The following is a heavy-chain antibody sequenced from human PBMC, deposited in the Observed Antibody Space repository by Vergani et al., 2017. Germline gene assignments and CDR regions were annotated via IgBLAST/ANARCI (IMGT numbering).Heavy chain of an antibody. J-gene: IGHJ6*03. Sequence: VQLVESGGGLVKPGGSLRLSCAASGFTFSDYYMSWVRQAPGKGLEWVSVIYSGGSTYYADSVKGRFTISRDNSKNTLYLQMNSLRAEDTAVYYCARDGLLDRSMDVWGKGTTVTVSS. D-gene: IGHD3-3*02. CDR1: GFTFSDYY. CDR3: ARDGLLDRSMDV. CDR2: IYSGGST. V-gene: IGHV3-66*01.